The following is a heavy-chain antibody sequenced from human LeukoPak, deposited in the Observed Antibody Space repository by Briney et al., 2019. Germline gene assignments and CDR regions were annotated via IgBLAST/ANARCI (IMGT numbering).Heavy chain of an antibody. CDR2: MNPNSGGT. V-gene: IGHV1-2*02. J-gene: IGHJ4*02. CDR3: ATSSGYSHTWGAFDY. D-gene: IGHD5-18*01. CDR1: GYTFTKYY. Sequence: ASVKVSCKTSGYTFTKYYMHWVRQAPGQGLEWMGWMNPNSGGTNYTQKFQGRVTMTRDTSINTAYMELSRLKSDGTAVYYCATSSGYSHTWGAFDYWGQGALVTVSS.